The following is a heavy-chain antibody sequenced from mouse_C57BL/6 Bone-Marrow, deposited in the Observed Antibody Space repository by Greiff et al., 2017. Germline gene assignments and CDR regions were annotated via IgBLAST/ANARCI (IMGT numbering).Heavy chain of an antibody. V-gene: IGHV1-15*01. CDR1: GYTFTDYE. CDR3: TRLGYSLYFDD. J-gene: IGHJ2*01. CDR2: IDPETGGT. Sequence: VQGVESGAGLVRPGASVTLSCKASGYTFTDYEMHWVKQTPVHGLEWIGAIDPETGGTAYNQKFKGKAILTADKSSSTAYMELRSLTSEDSAVYYCTRLGYSLYFDDWGQGTTLTVSS. D-gene: IGHD2-12*01.